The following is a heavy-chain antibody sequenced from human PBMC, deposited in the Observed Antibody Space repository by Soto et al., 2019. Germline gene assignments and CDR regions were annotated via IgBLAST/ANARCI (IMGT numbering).Heavy chain of an antibody. D-gene: IGHD3-16*01. CDR1: GFTFSSYS. V-gene: IGHV3-21*01. Sequence: EVQLVESGGGLVKPGGSLRLSCAASGFTFSSYSMNWVRQAPGKGLEWVSSISSSSSYIYYADSVKGRFTISRDNAKNSLYLQMNSLRAEDTAVYYCARVLGSSLGAFDIWGHGTMVTVSS. CDR2: ISSSSSYI. CDR3: ARVLGSSLGAFDI. J-gene: IGHJ3*02.